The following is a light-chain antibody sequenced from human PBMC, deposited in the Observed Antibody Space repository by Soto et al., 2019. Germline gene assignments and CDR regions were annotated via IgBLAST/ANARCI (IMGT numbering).Light chain of an antibody. CDR1: SGHSSYI. CDR3: ETWDSNTRV. J-gene: IGLJ2*01. Sequence: QPVLTQSSSASAYLGSSVKLTCTLSSGHSSYIIAWHQQQPGKAPRYLMKLEGSGSYNKGSGVPDRFSGSSSGADRYLTISTLQSEDEAEYYCETWDSNTRVFGGGTKLTVL. CDR2: LEGSGSY. V-gene: IGLV4-60*03.